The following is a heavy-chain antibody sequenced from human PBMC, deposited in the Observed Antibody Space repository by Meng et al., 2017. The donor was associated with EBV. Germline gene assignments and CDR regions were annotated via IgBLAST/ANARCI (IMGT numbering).Heavy chain of an antibody. CDR1: GFSLSTSGVG. V-gene: IGHV2-5*02. J-gene: IGHJ5*02. D-gene: IGHD6-13*01. CDR2: IYWDDDK. Sequence: QNTLKESGPKLVKPTQTLTLTCTFSGFSLSTSGVGGGWIRQPPGKALEWLALIYWDDDKRYSPSLKSRLTITKDTSKNQVVLTMTNMDPVDTATYYCAHRRDEYSSSWYGWFDPWGQGTLVTVS. CDR3: AHRRDEYSSSWYGWFDP.